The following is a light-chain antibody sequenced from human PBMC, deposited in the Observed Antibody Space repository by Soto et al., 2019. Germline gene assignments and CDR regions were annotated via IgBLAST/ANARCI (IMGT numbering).Light chain of an antibody. CDR3: QKYDSAPWT. Sequence: DIPMTQSPSSLSASVRDRVTITCRASQGISNYLAWYQQKPGKVPKLLIYAASTLQSVVPSRFSGSGSGTDFTLTISSLQPEDVATYYCQKYDSAPWTFGQGTKVEIK. V-gene: IGKV1-27*01. J-gene: IGKJ1*01. CDR1: QGISNY. CDR2: AAS.